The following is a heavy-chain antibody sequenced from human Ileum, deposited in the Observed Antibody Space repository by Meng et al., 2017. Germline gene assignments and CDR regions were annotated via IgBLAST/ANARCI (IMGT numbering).Heavy chain of an antibody. CDR1: GDSISTTNW. CDR3: AVNSGKKMHS. D-gene: IGHD4-23*01. V-gene: IGHV4/OR15-8*01. J-gene: IGHJ4*02. Sequence: GTVGVMPLETRSLTCAVSGDSISTTNWWNWVRQPPGEGLEWIGEIYHSGLVNYNLSLKSRVTLSIDKSKNQFSLKLISVTAADTGVYYCAVNSGKKMHSWGQGTLVTVSS. CDR2: IYHSGLV.